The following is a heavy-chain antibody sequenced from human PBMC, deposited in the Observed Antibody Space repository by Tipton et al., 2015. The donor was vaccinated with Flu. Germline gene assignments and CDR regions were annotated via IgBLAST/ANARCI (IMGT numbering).Heavy chain of an antibody. CDR3: AKDTKWAVDTAMGVVDY. J-gene: IGHJ4*02. Sequence: SLRLSCAASGFTFSSYGMHWVRQAPGKGLEWVAVISYDGSNKYYADSVKGRFTISRDNSKNTLYLQMNSLRAEDTAVYYCAKDTKWAVDTAMGVVDYWGQGTLVTVSS. D-gene: IGHD5-18*01. CDR1: GFTFSSYG. V-gene: IGHV3-30*18. CDR2: ISYDGSNK.